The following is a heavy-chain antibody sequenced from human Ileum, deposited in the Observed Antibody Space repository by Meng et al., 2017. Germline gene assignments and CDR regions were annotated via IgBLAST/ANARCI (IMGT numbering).Heavy chain of an antibody. CDR1: GGSVSSGSYY. J-gene: IGHJ4*02. CDR2: IYYTGST. V-gene: IGHV4-61*01. Sequence: QVQLQESGPGLVRPSETLSLTCTVSGGSVSSGSYYWNWIRQPPGKGPEWIAYIYYTGSTNYNPSLKSRVIISADTSKNQFSLKLSSVTAADTAVHYCARAETALDYWGQGTLVTVSS. D-gene: IGHD5-18*01. CDR3: ARAETALDY.